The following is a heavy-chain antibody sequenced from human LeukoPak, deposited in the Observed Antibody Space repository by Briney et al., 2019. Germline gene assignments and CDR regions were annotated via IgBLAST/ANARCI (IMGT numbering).Heavy chain of an antibody. D-gene: IGHD1-14*01. CDR1: GFTVITND. Sequence: GGSLRLSRAASGFTVITNDMTWVRQAPGKGLEWVLVLYSDGNTKYADSVQGRFTISRDNSKNTLYLEMNSLSPDDTAVYYCARGVEPLAANTLAYWGQGTLATVSS. CDR3: ARGVEPLAANTLAY. J-gene: IGHJ4*02. CDR2: LYSDGNT. V-gene: IGHV3-53*01.